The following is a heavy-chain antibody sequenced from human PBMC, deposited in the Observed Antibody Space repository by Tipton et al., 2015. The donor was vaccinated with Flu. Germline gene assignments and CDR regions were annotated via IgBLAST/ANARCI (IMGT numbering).Heavy chain of an antibody. CDR2: IYSSGST. Sequence: TLSLTCAVSGGSISNYYWSWIRQPAGKGLEWIGRIYSSGSTNYNPSLKSRVTMSVDTSRNQFSLRLTSVTAADTAVYYCASKVANWGVWEPLDYWGQGTLVTVSS. CDR1: GGSISNYY. D-gene: IGHD7-27*01. CDR3: ASKVANWGVWEPLDY. V-gene: IGHV4-4*07. J-gene: IGHJ4*02.